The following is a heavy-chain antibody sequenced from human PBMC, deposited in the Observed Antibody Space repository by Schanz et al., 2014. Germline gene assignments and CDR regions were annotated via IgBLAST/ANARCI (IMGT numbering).Heavy chain of an antibody. CDR2: MSYDGSIK. V-gene: IGHV3-30*03. CDR3: ARDRGYCSGGSCLTFDY. J-gene: IGHJ4*02. Sequence: QVQLVESGGGVVQPGRSLRLSCAASGFTFSSYGMHWVRQAPGKGLEWVAAMSYDGSIKYYGDSVKGRFTISRDNSKNTLYLQMNTLRAEDTAVYYCARDRGYCSGGSCLTFDYWCQGTLVTVSS. D-gene: IGHD2-15*01. CDR1: GFTFSSYG.